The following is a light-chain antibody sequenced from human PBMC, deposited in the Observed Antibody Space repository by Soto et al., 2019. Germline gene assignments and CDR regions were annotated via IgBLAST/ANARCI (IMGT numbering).Light chain of an antibody. J-gene: IGKJ1*01. CDR3: QPRSNPDT. CDR2: DAS. CDR1: QSVSSY. Sequence: EIVVTQSPATLSLSPGERATLSCRASQSVSSYLAWYQQKPGQAPRLLIYDASNRATGIPARFSGSGSGTDFTLTISSLAPEDFAVYYCQPRSNPDTFAQGTKVDI. V-gene: IGKV3-11*01.